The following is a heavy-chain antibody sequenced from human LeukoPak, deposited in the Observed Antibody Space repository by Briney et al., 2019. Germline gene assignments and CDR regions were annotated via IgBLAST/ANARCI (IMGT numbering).Heavy chain of an antibody. V-gene: IGHV3-21*01. CDR3: ARGGVKTYYYYGMDV. CDR1: GFTFSSYS. J-gene: IGHJ6*02. Sequence: GGSLRLSCAASGFTFSSYSMNWVRQAPGKGLEWVSSISSSSSYIYYADSVKGRFTISRDNAKNSLYLQMNSLRAEDTAVYYCARGGVKTYYYYGMDVWGQGTTVTVSS. CDR2: ISSSSSYI.